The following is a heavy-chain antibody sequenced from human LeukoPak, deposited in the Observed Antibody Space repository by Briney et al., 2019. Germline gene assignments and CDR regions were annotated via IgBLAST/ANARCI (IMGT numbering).Heavy chain of an antibody. CDR1: GLTLSSNY. CDR2: IYSGGST. D-gene: IGHD4-11*01. J-gene: IGHJ4*02. V-gene: IGHV3-66*01. Sequence: GGSLRLSCAASGLTLSSNYMSWVRQAPGKGLECVSVIYSGGSTYYADSVKGRVTISRDNSKNTLYLQMNRLRAEDKAGYYCARGRGHLPTVTLDYWGQGPLVTVSS. CDR3: ARGRGHLPTVTLDY.